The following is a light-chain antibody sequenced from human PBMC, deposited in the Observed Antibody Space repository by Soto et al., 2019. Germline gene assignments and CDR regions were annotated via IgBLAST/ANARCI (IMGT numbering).Light chain of an antibody. Sequence: DIVMTQSPDSLAVSLGERATINCKSSQSVLYSANNKNYLAWYQQKPGQPPKLVIYWASTRESGVPDRFSGSGSGTDFTLTISSLQAEDVAVYYCQQYYSNALTFGVGTKVEIK. CDR1: QSVLYSANNKNY. J-gene: IGKJ4*01. CDR3: QQYYSNALT. V-gene: IGKV4-1*01. CDR2: WAS.